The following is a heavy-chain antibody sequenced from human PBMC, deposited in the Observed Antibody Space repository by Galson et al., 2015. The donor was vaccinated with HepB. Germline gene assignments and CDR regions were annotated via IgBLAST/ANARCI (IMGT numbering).Heavy chain of an antibody. J-gene: IGHJ4*02. Sequence: QSGAEVKKPGASVKVSCKASGYTFTSYGISWVRQAPGQGLEWMGWISAYNGNTNYAQKLQGRVTMTTDTSTSTAYMELRSLRSDDTAVYYCARDGAYSGYDKSVAADFDYWGQGTLVTVSS. CDR2: ISAYNGNT. CDR3: ARDGAYSGYDKSVAADFDY. CDR1: GYTFTSYG. D-gene: IGHD5-12*01. V-gene: IGHV1-18*01.